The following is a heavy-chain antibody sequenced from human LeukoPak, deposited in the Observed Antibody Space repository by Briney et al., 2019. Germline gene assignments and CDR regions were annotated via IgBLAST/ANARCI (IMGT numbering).Heavy chain of an antibody. V-gene: IGHV1-46*01. CDR2: INPSGGST. J-gene: IGHJ4*02. CDR3: ARGDSSPECDY. Sequence: ASVKVSCKASGYTFTSYYMHWVRQAPGQGLEWMGIINPSGGSTSYAQKFQGRVTITRDTSASTAYMELSSLRSEDTAVYYCARGDSSPECDYWGQGTLVTVSS. D-gene: IGHD6-19*01. CDR1: GYTFTSYY.